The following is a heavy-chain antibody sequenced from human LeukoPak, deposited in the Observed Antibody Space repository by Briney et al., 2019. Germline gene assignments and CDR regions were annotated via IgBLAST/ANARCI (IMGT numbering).Heavy chain of an antibody. Sequence: PGGSLRLSCAASGFSFSSYTMNWVRQAPGKGLEWVSSISFSSSTINYADSVKGRFTISRDNAKNSPYLQMNSLRVEDTAVCYCARGGASRPDYWGQGTLVTVSS. CDR3: ARGGASRPDY. CDR1: GFSFSSYT. D-gene: IGHD6-6*01. CDR2: ISFSSSTI. V-gene: IGHV3-48*01. J-gene: IGHJ4*02.